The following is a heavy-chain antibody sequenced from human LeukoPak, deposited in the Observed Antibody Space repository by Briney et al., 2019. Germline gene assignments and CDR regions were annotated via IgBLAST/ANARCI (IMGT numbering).Heavy chain of an antibody. CDR3: ARDRDWLLYDY. V-gene: IGHV3-33*01. CDR2: ISHDETYK. Sequence: GGSLRLSCAGSGFLFSSYVMHWVRQAPGKGLEWVAAISHDETYKYYADSLRGRVTISRDNSKNTLYLQMHSLRADDTAIYYCARDRDWLLYDYWGQGTLVTVSP. D-gene: IGHD3-9*01. CDR1: GFLFSSYV. J-gene: IGHJ4*02.